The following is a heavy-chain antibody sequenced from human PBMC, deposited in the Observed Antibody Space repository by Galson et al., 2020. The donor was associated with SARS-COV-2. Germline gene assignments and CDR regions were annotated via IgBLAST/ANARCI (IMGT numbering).Heavy chain of an antibody. D-gene: IGHD3-9*01. CDR1: GFPLSSYT. V-gene: IGHV3-21*01. CDR3: TRGTRMPMADISGFES. J-gene: IGHJ4*02. Sequence: GGSLRLSCAAPGFPLSSYTINWARQAPGNGLEWLSSISRSSGHIYYADAVKGRFTISRDNAKNSLYLQMNSLRAQDTAVYYCTRGTRMPMADISGFESWGQGTLVTGSS. CDR2: ISRSSGHI.